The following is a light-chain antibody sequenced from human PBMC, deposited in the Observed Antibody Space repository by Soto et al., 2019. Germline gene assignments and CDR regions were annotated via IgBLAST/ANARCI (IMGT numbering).Light chain of an antibody. CDR2: VAS. V-gene: IGKV3-15*01. CDR3: QQYNNWPPYT. Sequence: EIVMTQSPATLSVSPGERATLSCRSSQSVGSGLSWYQQKPDQAPRLLIYVASTRATGIPARFSGSGSGTDFTLTISGLQSEDSAVYYCQQYNNWPPYTFGQGTKVDIK. CDR1: QSVGSG. J-gene: IGKJ2*01.